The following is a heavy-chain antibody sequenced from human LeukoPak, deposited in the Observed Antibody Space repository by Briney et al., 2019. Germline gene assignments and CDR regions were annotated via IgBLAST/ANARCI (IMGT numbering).Heavy chain of an antibody. CDR1: GFTFSSYA. CDR2: ISYDGGNK. CDR3: ARDEYSSSSFVVDFYYYYMDV. D-gene: IGHD6-6*01. V-gene: IGHV3-30-3*01. Sequence: GGSLRLSCAASGFTFSSYAMHWVRQAPGKGLEWVAVISYDGGNKYYADSVKGRFTISRDNSKNTLYLQMNSLRAEDTAVYYCARDEYSSSSFVVDFYYYYMDVWGKGTTVTVSS. J-gene: IGHJ6*03.